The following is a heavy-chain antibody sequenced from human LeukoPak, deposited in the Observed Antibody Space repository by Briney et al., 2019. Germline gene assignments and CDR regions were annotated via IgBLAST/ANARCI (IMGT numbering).Heavy chain of an antibody. Sequence: PSETLSLTCTVSGGSISSGDYYWSWIRQPPGKGLEWIGYIHDSGITYYNPSLKSRGAMSVDTSKNQFSLKLTSVTAADTAVYYCATRRYTYGTIDYWGQGTLVTVSS. CDR2: IHDSGIT. D-gene: IGHD2-8*01. V-gene: IGHV4-30-4*08. J-gene: IGHJ4*02. CDR1: GGSISSGDYY. CDR3: ATRRYTYGTIDY.